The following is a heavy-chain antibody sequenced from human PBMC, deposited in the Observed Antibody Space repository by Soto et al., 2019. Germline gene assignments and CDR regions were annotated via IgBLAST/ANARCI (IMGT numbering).Heavy chain of an antibody. CDR1: GFTFSSYW. CDR3: VRTSLAVAAATREDY. J-gene: IGHJ4*02. V-gene: IGHV3-74*01. D-gene: IGHD2-15*01. Sequence: EVQLVESGGGLVQPGGSLRLSCAVSGFTFSSYWVHWVRHAPGKGLVWVSRINRDGSSTSYADSVKGRFTISRDNAKNTLYLQMNSPRAEDTAVYYCVRTSLAVAAATREDYWGQGTLVTVSS. CDR2: INRDGSST.